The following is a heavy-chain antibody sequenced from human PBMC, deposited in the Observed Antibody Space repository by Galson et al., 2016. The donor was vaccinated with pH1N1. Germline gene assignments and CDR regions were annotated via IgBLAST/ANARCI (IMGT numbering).Heavy chain of an antibody. Sequence: VSCKASGYRFTEYYINWVRQAPGQGLEWLGWINPNSGDMDGTQYAQKFQGRVTMTKDMSINTVYVELTRLRSDDTAVYYCGRGDIDGAIDLWGRGTLVTVSS. CDR1: GYRFTEYY. CDR3: GRGDIDGAIDL. J-gene: IGHJ2*01. V-gene: IGHV1-2*02. CDR2: INPNSGDMDGT. D-gene: IGHD5-12*01.